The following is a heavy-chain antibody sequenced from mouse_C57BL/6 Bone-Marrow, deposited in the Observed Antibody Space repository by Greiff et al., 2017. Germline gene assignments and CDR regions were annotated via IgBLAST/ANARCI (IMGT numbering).Heavy chain of an antibody. CDR2: INYDGSST. Sequence: EVQLLESEGGLVQPGSSMKLSCTASGFTFSDYYMAWVRQVPEKGLEWVANINYDGSSTYYLDSLKSRFIISRDNAKNNLYLQMSSLKSEDTATYYCARDNGSRYVDYWGRGTALTVSA. D-gene: IGHD1-1*01. V-gene: IGHV5-16*01. J-gene: IGHJ2*01. CDR3: ARDNGSRYVDY. CDR1: GFTFSDYY.